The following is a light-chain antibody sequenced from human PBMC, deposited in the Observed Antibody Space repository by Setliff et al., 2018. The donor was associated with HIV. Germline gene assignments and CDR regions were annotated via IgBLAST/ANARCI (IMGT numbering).Light chain of an antibody. J-gene: IGLJ1*01. CDR2: DVS. CDR3: CSYAGSYTFV. V-gene: IGLV2-11*01. CDR1: SSDVGGYKY. Sequence: QSALAQPASVSGSPGQSITVSCTGTSSDVGGYKYVSWYQQHPGKAPKLMIYDVSKRPSGVPDRFSGSKSGNTASLTISGLQAEDEADYYCCSYAGSYTFVFGTGTKVTV.